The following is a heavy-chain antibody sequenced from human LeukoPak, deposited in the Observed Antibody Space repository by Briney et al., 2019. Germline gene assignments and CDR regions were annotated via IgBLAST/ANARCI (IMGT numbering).Heavy chain of an antibody. Sequence: SETLSLTCTVSGGSISSGDYYWSWIRQPPGKGLEWIGYIYYSGSTYYNPSLKSRVTISVDTSKNQFSLKLSSVTAADTAVYYCARQLLNYDSRGYYYGIDAFDIWGQGTMVTVSS. CDR2: IYYSGST. J-gene: IGHJ3*02. V-gene: IGHV4-30-4*01. D-gene: IGHD3-22*01. CDR3: ARQLLNYDSRGYYYGIDAFDI. CDR1: GGSISSGDYY.